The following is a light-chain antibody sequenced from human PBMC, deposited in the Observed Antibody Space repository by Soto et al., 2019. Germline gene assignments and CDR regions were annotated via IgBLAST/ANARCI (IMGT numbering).Light chain of an antibody. CDR2: EVS. CDR1: SSDVGAYNH. CDR3: SSYTSSSIPYV. V-gene: IGLV2-14*01. J-gene: IGLJ1*01. Sequence: QSALTQPASASGSPGQSIAISCTGTSSDVGAYNHVSWYQQHPGKAPKLMIYEVSNRPSGVSYRFSGSKSGNTASLTISGLQTEDEADYYCSSYTSSSIPYVFGTGTKLTVL.